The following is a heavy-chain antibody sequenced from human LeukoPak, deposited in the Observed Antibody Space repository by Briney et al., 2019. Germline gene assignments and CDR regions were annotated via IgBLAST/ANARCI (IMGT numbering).Heavy chain of an antibody. D-gene: IGHD3-22*01. CDR2: MNPNSGNT. V-gene: IGHV1-8*01. CDR3: ARGGLYYYDSSGGMDV. Sequence: EASVKVSCKASGYTFTSYDINWVRQATGQGLEWMGWMNPNSGNTGYAQKFQGRVTMTRNTSISTAYMELSSLRSGDTAVYYCARGGLYYYDSSGGMDVWGQGTTVTVSS. CDR1: GYTFTSYD. J-gene: IGHJ6*02.